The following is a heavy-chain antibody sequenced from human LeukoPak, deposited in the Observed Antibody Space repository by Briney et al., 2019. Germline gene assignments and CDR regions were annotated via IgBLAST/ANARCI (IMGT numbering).Heavy chain of an antibody. Sequence: GGSLRLSCAASGLTFSSYSMSWVRQAPGKGLEWVSSIISSSSYIYYADTVKGGFTISSDNAKNSVYLQMNSLIAEDTAVYYCARDYDSSGYTGAFDIWGQGTMVTVSS. CDR2: IISSSSYI. CDR3: ARDYDSSGYTGAFDI. D-gene: IGHD3-22*01. V-gene: IGHV3-21*01. CDR1: GLTFSSYS. J-gene: IGHJ3*02.